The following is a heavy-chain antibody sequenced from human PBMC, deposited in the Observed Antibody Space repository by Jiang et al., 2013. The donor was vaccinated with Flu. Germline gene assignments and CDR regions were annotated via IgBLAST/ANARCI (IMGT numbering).Heavy chain of an antibody. CDR1: GFSLSTSGMC. Sequence: PTQTLTLTCTFSGFSLSTSGMCVSWIRQPPGKALEWLALIDWDDDKYYSTSLKTRLTISKDTSKNQVVLTMTNMDPVDTATYYCARFRIVGATGGFDYWGQGTLVTVSS. J-gene: IGHJ4*02. D-gene: IGHD1-26*01. V-gene: IGHV2-70*01. CDR3: ARFRIVGATGGFDY. CDR2: IDWDDDK.